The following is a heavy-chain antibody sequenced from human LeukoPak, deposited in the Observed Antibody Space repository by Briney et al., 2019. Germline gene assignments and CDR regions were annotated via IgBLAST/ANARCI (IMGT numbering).Heavy chain of an antibody. CDR2: IDWDDDK. CDR1: GFSLSTSGMC. CDR3: ARTSSNSSSWSEGLFYMDV. D-gene: IGHD6-13*01. J-gene: IGHJ6*03. V-gene: IGHV2-70*01. Sequence: ESGPTLLNPTQTLTLTCTFSGFSLSTSGMCVSWIRQPPGKALEWLALIDWDDDKYYSTSLKTRLTISKDTSKNQVVLTMTNMDPVDTATYYCARTSSNSSSWSEGLFYMDVWGKGTTVTVSS.